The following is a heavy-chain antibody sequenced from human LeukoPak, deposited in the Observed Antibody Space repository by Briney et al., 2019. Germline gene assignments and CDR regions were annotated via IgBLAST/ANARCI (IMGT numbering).Heavy chain of an antibody. CDR3: ARDRAAAPWGYFDY. CDR1: GFTFSHYA. D-gene: IGHD6-13*01. CDR2: ISYDGSNI. V-gene: IGHV3-30-3*01. J-gene: IGHJ4*02. Sequence: GRSLRLSCEASGFTFSHYAMHWVRQSPGKGLEWVALISYDGSNIQYADSVKGRFTISRDNSKNTLYLQMNTLRTEDTALYYCARDRAAAPWGYFDYWGQGTLVTVSS.